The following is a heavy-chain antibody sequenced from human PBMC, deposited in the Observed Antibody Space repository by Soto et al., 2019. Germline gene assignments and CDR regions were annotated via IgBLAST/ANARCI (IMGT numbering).Heavy chain of an antibody. CDR1: GGTFSSYA. CDR2: IIPISDTT. CDR3: ARSQGSSTSLEIYYYYYYGMDV. J-gene: IGHJ6*02. D-gene: IGHD2-2*01. Sequence: QVQLVQSGAEVQKPGSSVKVSCKASGGTFSSYAISWVRQAPGQGLEWMGGIIPISDTTNYAQKFQGRVTITAGESTSTAYMELSSLRSEDTAVYYCARSQGSSTSLEIYYYYYYGMDVWGQGTTVTVPS. V-gene: IGHV1-69*01.